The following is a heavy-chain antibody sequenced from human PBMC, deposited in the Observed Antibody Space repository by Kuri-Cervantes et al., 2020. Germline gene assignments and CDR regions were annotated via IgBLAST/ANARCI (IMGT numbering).Heavy chain of an antibody. J-gene: IGHJ3*02. CDR2: ILYDGSNK. CDR1: GFTFRSYG. V-gene: IGHV3-30*18. CDR3: AKSFDI. Sequence: GESLKISCAASGFTFRSYGMHWVRQAPGKGLEWVAIILYDGSNKYYADSVKGRFTISRDNSKNTLYLQMNSLRAEDTAVYYCAKSFDIWGQGTMVTVSS.